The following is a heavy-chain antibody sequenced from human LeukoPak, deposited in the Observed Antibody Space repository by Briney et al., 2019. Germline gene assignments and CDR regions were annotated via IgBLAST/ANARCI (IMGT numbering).Heavy chain of an antibody. D-gene: IGHD3-22*01. J-gene: IGHJ4*02. CDR3: ARDYYDSSGLPRLMLAYYFDY. V-gene: IGHV1-2*02. Sequence: PGGSLRLSCAASGFTFSTYAMHWVRQAPGQGLEWMGWINPNSGGTNYAQKFQGRVTMTRDTSISTAYMELSRLRSDDTAVYYCARDYYDSSGLPRLMLAYYFDYWGQGTLVTVSS. CDR1: GFTFSTYA. CDR2: INPNSGGT.